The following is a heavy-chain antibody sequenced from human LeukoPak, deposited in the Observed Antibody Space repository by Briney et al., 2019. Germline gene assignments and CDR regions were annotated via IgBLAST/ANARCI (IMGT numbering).Heavy chain of an antibody. Sequence: ASVKVSCKTSGYTFTSYGISWVRQAPGQGLEWMGWISAYNGNINYAQKFQDRVTMTIDTSTSTAYMELRSLRSDETAVYYCARVTEVGTTPADIWGQGTMVTVSS. J-gene: IGHJ3*02. V-gene: IGHV1-18*01. CDR3: ARVTEVGTTPADI. D-gene: IGHD1-1*01. CDR1: GYTFTSYG. CDR2: ISAYNGNI.